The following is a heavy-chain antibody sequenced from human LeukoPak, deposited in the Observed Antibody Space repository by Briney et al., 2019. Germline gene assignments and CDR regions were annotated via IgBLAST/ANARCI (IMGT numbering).Heavy chain of an antibody. CDR1: VGAISGSY. V-gene: IGHV4-4*07. D-gene: IGHD1-26*01. J-gene: IGHJ4*02. Sequence: PSWTLSLTFTFSVGAISGSYWTVVRQPAGKEVEGVGRIYSNEITNYNPSLKRRVTMSVDTSKNQFSLKLTSVTAADTAVYYCARGSGAATNEALDYWGQGTLVTVSS. CDR3: ARGSGAATNEALDY. CDR2: IYSNEIT.